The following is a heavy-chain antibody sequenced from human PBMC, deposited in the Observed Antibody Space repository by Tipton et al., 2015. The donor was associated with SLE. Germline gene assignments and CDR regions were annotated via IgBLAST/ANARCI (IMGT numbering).Heavy chain of an antibody. CDR2: IYYSGST. J-gene: IGHJ6*03. Sequence: TLSLTCTVSGGSISSSSYYWGWIRQPPGKGLEWIGSIYYSGSTYYNPSLKSRVTISVDTSKNQFSLKLSSVAAADTAVYYCARERYDFPYYMDVWGKGTTSPSP. CDR1: GGSISSSSYY. CDR3: ARERYDFPYYMDV. V-gene: IGHV4-39*07. D-gene: IGHD3-3*01.